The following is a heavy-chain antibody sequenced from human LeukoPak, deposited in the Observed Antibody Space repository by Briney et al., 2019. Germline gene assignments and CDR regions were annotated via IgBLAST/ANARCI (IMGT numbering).Heavy chain of an antibody. Sequence: ASVEVSCKASGYTFTSYDINWVRQATGQGLEWMGWMNPNSGNTGYAQKFQGRVTMTRNTSISTAYMELSSLRSEDTAVYYCARGEWGSGSSPFDYWGQGTLVTVSS. CDR1: GYTFTSYD. J-gene: IGHJ4*02. D-gene: IGHD3-16*01. CDR2: MNPNSGNT. CDR3: ARGEWGSGSSPFDY. V-gene: IGHV1-8*01.